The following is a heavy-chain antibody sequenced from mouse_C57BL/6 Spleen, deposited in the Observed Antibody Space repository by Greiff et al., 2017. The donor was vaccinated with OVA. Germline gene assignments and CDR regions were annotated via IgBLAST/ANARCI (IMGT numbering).Heavy chain of an antibody. V-gene: IGHV1-18*01. J-gene: IGHJ4*01. D-gene: IGHD2-4*01. CDR1: GYTFTDYN. CDR3: ARGVYDYPYAMDY. Sequence: VQLKESGPELVKPGASVKIPCKASGYTFTDYNMDWVKQSHGKSLEWIGDINPNNGGTIYNQKFKGKATLTVDKSSSTAYMELRSLTSEDTAVYYCARGVYDYPYAMDYWGQGTSVTVSS. CDR2: INPNNGGT.